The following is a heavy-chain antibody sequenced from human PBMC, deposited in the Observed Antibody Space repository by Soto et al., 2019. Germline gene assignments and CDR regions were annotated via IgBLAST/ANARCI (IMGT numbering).Heavy chain of an antibody. CDR2: ISSSSSYI. V-gene: IGHV3-21*01. CDR3: ARDRDIVVVVAATDYYYYGMDV. J-gene: IGHJ6*02. Sequence: GSLRLSCAASGFTFSSYSMNWVRQAPGKGLEWVSSISSSSSYIYYADSVKGRFTISRDNAKNSLYLQMNSLRAEDTAVYYCARDRDIVVVVAATDYYYYGMDVWGQGTTVTAP. D-gene: IGHD2-15*01. CDR1: GFTFSSYS.